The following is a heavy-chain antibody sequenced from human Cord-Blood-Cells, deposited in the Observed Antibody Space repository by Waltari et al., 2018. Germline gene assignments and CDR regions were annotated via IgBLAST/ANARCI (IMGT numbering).Heavy chain of an antibody. CDR3: TSGGYCSSTSCY. Sequence: EVQLVESGGGLVQPGRSLRLSCTASGFTFGDYAMSWVRQAPGKGLEWVGFIRSKAYGGTTEYAASVKGRFTSSRDDSKSIAYLQMNSLKTEDTAVYYCTSGGYCSSTSCYWGQGTLVTVSS. CDR1: GFTFGDYA. CDR2: IRSKAYGGTT. J-gene: IGHJ4*02. D-gene: IGHD2-2*01. V-gene: IGHV3-49*04.